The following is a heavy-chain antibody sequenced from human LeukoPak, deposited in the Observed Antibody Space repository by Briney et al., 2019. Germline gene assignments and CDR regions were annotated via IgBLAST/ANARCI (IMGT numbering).Heavy chain of an antibody. CDR1: GYTFTTFH. D-gene: IGHD1-26*01. V-gene: IGHV1-46*01. Sequence: GASVKVSCKASGYTFTTFHIHWVRQAPGQGLEWMGTINPSGGSPNYAQTFQGRVTMTRDTSTSTAYMELSSLKSEDTAVYYCARDGRYSGGYYLMGRYWGQGTLVTVSS. J-gene: IGHJ4*02. CDR3: ARDGRYSGGYYLMGRY. CDR2: INPSGGSP.